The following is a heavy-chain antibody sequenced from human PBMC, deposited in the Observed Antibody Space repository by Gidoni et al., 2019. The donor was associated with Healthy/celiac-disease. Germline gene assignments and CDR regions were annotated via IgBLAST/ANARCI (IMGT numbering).Heavy chain of an antibody. CDR2: IYPGDSDT. D-gene: IGHD2-2*02. J-gene: IGHJ2*01. V-gene: IGHV5-51*01. Sequence: EVQLVQSGAEVKKPGASLKISCKGSGYSFTSYWIGWVRQMPGKGLEWMGIIYPGDSDTRYSPSFQGQVTISADKSISTAYLQWSSLKASDTAMYYCARRGGYCSSTSCYTLDWYFDLWGRGTLVTVSS. CDR3: ARRGGYCSSTSCYTLDWYFDL. CDR1: GYSFTSYW.